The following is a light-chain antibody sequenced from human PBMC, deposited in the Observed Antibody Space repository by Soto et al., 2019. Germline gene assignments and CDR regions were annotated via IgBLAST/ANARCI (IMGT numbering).Light chain of an antibody. CDR2: AAS. J-gene: IGKJ4*01. CDR3: PETFSTPSFT. CDR1: QSISNY. Sequence: DIQMTQSPSSLSASVGDGVTITCRASQSISNYVNWYQQKPGKAPKLLIYAASRLQSGVPSRFSGTGSRTDFTLTISSLQPEDFATYYCPETFSTPSFTFGGGTKVEI. V-gene: IGKV1-39*01.